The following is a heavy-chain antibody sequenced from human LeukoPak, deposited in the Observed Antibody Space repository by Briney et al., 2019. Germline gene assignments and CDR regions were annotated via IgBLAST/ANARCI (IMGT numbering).Heavy chain of an antibody. CDR1: GYTFTSNY. J-gene: IGHJ5*02. CDR3: ARDNSVRDGAWWFNP. CDR2: ISPSGGST. V-gene: IGHV1-46*01. D-gene: IGHD5-24*01. Sequence: ASVKVSCKAFGYTFTSNYMHWVRQAPGQGPEWMGVISPSGGSTTYAQKFQGRVTLTRDMSTSTDYLELSSLRSEDTAVYYCARDNSVRDGAWWFNPWGQGTLVTVSS.